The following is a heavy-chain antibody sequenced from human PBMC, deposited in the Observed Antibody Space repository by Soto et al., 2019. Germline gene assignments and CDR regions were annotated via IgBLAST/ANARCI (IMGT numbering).Heavy chain of an antibody. CDR1: GFTLSRYW. CDR2: ISSDGSSI. Sequence: EVQLVESGGGLVQPGGSLRLSCAASGFTLSRYWMHWVRQAPGKGLVWVSRISSDGSSIKYADSVKGRFTISRDNAKNTLYLQMNTLRAEDTAVYYCARDSPMIRGFGHYWGQGSLVTVSS. V-gene: IGHV3-74*01. CDR3: ARDSPMIRGFGHY. J-gene: IGHJ4*02. D-gene: IGHD3-10*01.